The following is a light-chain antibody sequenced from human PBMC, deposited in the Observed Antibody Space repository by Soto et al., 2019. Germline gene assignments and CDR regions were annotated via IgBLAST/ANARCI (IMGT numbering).Light chain of an antibody. J-gene: IGLJ1*01. Sequence: QSVLTQPASVSWSPGQSLTVSFTGTSSDVGVYNYVSWYQKHPGKAPRLMIYDVTNRPSGVFNRFSGSKSGNTASLTISVLLAEDEADYYCSSYRRGSTYVFGTGTKVTVL. CDR2: DVT. CDR3: SSYRRGSTYV. V-gene: IGLV2-14*01. CDR1: SSDVGVYNY.